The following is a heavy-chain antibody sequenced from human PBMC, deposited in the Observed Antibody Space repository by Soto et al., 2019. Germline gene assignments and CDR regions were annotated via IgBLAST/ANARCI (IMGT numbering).Heavy chain of an antibody. D-gene: IGHD3-22*01. CDR1: GFTFSSYA. CDR3: VKDPYYYDSSGLLGGFDALAI. J-gene: IGHJ3*02. V-gene: IGHV3-64D*08. CDR2: ISSNGGST. Sequence: GGSLRLSCSASGFTFSSYAMHWVRQAPGKGLEYVSAISSNGGSTYYADSVKGRFTISRDNSKNTLYLQMSSLRAEDTAVYYCVKDPYYYDSSGLLGGFDALAISGQGTMVTGSS.